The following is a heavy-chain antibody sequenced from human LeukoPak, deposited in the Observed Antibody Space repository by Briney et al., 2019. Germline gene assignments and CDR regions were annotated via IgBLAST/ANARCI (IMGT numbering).Heavy chain of an antibody. D-gene: IGHD6-19*01. CDR1: GYTFSNYW. Sequence: GESLQISCSGSGYTFSNYWIAWVRQTPGKGLEWMGVVYPGDSDVKYSTSFRAQVAFSVDESRTTAYLEWSRLKASDTAMYFCARESETSGRFYAPWGQGTLVTVSS. CDR2: VYPGDSDV. CDR3: ARESETSGRFYAP. V-gene: IGHV5-51*01. J-gene: IGHJ5*02.